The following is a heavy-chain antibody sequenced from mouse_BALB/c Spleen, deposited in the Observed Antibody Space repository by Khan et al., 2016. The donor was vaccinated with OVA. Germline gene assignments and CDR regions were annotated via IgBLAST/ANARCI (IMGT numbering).Heavy chain of an antibody. CDR3: AVYNGYAMDY. Sequence: EVQLQESGAEFVKPGASVKLSCTASGFNIKDTYMYWVKQRPEQGLEWIGRIDPANGNPKYDPNFQGKATITADTSSNTAYLQLSGLTSEDTAVYYCAVYNGYAMDYWGQGTSVTVSS. D-gene: IGHD2-1*01. J-gene: IGHJ4*01. V-gene: IGHV14-3*02. CDR1: GFNIKDTY. CDR2: IDPANGNP.